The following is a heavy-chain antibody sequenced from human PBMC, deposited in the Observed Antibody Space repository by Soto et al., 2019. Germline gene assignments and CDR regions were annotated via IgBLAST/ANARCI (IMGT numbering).Heavy chain of an antibody. Sequence: SETLSVTCTVSGGSVGSGSYYWSWIRQPPGKGLEWIGYIYYSGSTNYNPSLKSRVTISVDTSKNQFSLKLSSVTAADTAVYYCAREDCSGGSCPSAFDIWGQGTIVTVSS. D-gene: IGHD2-15*01. CDR3: AREDCSGGSCPSAFDI. V-gene: IGHV4-61*01. J-gene: IGHJ3*02. CDR2: IYYSGST. CDR1: GGSVGSGSYY.